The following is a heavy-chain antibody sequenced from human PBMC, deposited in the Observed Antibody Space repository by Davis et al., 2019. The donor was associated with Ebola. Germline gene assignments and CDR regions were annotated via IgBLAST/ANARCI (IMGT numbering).Heavy chain of an antibody. D-gene: IGHD6-13*01. CDR3: ARDVGAAAGSDY. CDR1: GYTFTSYD. V-gene: IGHV1-8*01. CDR2: MNPNSGNT. J-gene: IGHJ4*02. Sequence: ASVKVSCKASGYTFTSYDINWVRQATGQGLEWMGWMNPNSGNTGYAQKFQGRVTMTRNTSISTAYMELSSLRSEDTAVYYCARDVGAAAGSDYWGQGTLVTVSS.